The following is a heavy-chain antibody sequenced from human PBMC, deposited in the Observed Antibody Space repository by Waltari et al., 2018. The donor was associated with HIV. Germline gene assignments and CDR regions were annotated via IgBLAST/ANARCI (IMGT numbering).Heavy chain of an antibody. Sequence: DVQLLEFGGGFVQPGGSLRLSCAVSGFPFSIYSMYWVRQAPGKGPEWVSDISANGYKTFYTDSVMGRFTVSRDNPKNTLYLQMNNLRTGDTAAYFCVKEGGVGSIKEDYWGQGTLVTVSS. D-gene: IGHD1-26*01. CDR3: VKEGGVGSIKEDY. V-gene: IGHV3-23*01. CDR2: ISANGYKT. J-gene: IGHJ4*02. CDR1: GFPFSIYS.